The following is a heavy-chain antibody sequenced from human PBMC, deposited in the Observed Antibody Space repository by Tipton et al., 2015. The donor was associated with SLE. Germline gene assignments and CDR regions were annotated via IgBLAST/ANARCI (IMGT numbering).Heavy chain of an antibody. Sequence: GSLRLSCAASGFTFSTYWMHWVRQAPGKGLVWVSAISSDTATYYADSVKGRFTISRDDSKNTLYLQMNSLRAEDTAVYYCAKLSGTVPVDYWGRGTLVTVSS. CDR1: GFTFSTYW. CDR2: ISSDTAT. CDR3: AKLSGTVPVDY. D-gene: IGHD1-14*01. J-gene: IGHJ4*02. V-gene: IGHV3-23*01.